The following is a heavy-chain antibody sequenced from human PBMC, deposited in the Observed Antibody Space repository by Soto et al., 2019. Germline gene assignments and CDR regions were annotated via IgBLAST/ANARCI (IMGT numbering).Heavy chain of an antibody. J-gene: IGHJ4*02. CDR2: IYHSWST. CDR3: ARVTAP. CDR1: GGSISSGGYS. Sequence: QLQLQESGSGLVKPSQTLSLTCAVSGGSISSGGYSWSWIRQPPGKGLEWIGYIYHSWSTYYNPSLNSRVTISVDRSKNQFSLKLSSVTAEDTAVYYCARVTAPWGQGTLVTVSS. V-gene: IGHV4-30-2*01.